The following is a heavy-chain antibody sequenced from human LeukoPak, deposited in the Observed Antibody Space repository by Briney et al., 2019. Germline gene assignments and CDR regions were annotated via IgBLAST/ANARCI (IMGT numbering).Heavy chain of an antibody. V-gene: IGHV3-33*08. CDR3: ARSRRDGHGNYGMDV. CDR2: IRYDGSNE. CDR1: GFTFSSYG. D-gene: IGHD5-24*01. Sequence: GGSLRLSCAASGFTFSSYGMHWVRQAPGKGLEWVAFIRYDGSNEYVDSVKGRFTISRDNSKNTLYLQMNSLRAEDTAVYYCARSRRDGHGNYGMDVWGQGTTVTVSS. J-gene: IGHJ6*02.